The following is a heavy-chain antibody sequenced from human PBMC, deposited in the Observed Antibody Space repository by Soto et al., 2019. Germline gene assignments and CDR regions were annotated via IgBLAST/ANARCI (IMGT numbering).Heavy chain of an antibody. J-gene: IGHJ6*02. CDR2: INPNSGGT. CDR1: GYTFTGYY. D-gene: IGHD4-17*01. V-gene: IGHV1-2*04. CDR3: ARVGLESDRLRYGMDV. Sequence: QVQLVQSGAEVKKPGASVKVSCKASGYTFTGYYMHWVRQAPGQGLEWMGWINPNSGGTNYAQKFQGWVTMTRETSISTAYMELSRLRSDDTAVYYCARVGLESDRLRYGMDVWGQGTTVTVSS.